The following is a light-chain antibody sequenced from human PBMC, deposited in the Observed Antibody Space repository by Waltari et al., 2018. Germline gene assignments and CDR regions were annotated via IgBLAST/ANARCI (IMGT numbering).Light chain of an antibody. V-gene: IGKV3-20*01. CDR2: GAS. CDR1: QSFSSGF. J-gene: IGKJ2*01. CDR3: QQYGGSPPYT. Sequence: EIVLTQSPGTLSLSPGDRATLRCRASQSFSSGFLAWYQQKPGQAPRLLIYGASSRATGIPDRFSGGGSGTDFTLTISRLEPEDFAVYYCQQYGGSPPYTFGQGTKLEI.